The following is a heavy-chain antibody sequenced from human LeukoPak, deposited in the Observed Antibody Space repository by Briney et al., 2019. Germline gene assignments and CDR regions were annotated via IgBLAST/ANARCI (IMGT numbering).Heavy chain of an antibody. J-gene: IGHJ4*02. CDR2: ISYDGSNK. CDR3: ATGYSAWSFGY. D-gene: IGHD6-19*01. V-gene: IGHV3-30-3*01. Sequence: PGRSLRLSCAASGVTFSSYAMYWVRQAPGKGLDWVAVISYDGSNKYYADSVKGRFTISRDNSKNTLYLRMNSLRAEDTAMYFCATGYSAWSFGYWGQGTLVTVSS. CDR1: GVTFSSYA.